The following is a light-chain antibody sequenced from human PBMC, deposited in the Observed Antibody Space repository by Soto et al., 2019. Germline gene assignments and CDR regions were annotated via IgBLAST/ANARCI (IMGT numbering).Light chain of an antibody. CDR1: SSDIGRYNY. J-gene: IGLJ1*01. V-gene: IGLV2-14*01. CDR3: SSYISSSTYV. CDR2: GVS. Sequence: QSVLTQPASVSGSPGQSITISCTGTSSDIGRYNYVSWYQQYPGKAPKFMIYGVSNRPSGVSNRFSGSKSGNTASLTISGLQAEDEADNYSSSYISSSTYVFGTGTKITVL.